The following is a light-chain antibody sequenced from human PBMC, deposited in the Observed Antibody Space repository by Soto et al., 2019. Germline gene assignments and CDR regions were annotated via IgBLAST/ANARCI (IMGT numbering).Light chain of an antibody. CDR3: QQYDNLPYT. V-gene: IGKV1-33*01. Sequence: DIQMTQSPSSLSASVGDRVTITCQASQDITNYLNWYQQKPGKAPKLLIYDVSNLATGVPSRLSGSGSGTDFTFTISSLQPEDVATYYCQQYDNLPYTFGQGTKLEIK. CDR2: DVS. J-gene: IGKJ2*01. CDR1: QDITNY.